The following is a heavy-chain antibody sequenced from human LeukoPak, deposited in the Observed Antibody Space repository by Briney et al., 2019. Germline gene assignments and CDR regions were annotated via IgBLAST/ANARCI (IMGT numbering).Heavy chain of an antibody. V-gene: IGHV1-69*05. CDR1: GGTFSSYA. J-gene: IGHJ3*02. CDR3: ARVDSSGYYYPDAFDI. D-gene: IGHD3-22*01. Sequence: ASVKVSCKASGGTFSSYAISWVRQAPGQGLEWMGGIIPIFGTANYAQKFQGRVTITTDESTSTAYMELSSLRSEDTAVYYCARVDSSGYYYPDAFDIWGQGTMVTVSS. CDR2: IIPIFGTA.